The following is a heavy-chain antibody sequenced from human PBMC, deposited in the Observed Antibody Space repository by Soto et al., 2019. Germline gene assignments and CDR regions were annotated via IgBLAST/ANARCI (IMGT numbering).Heavy chain of an antibody. CDR2: INNSGGIT. J-gene: IGHJ4*02. CDR1: GFTFSSYA. CDR3: AKFSYDSSGYLFDY. V-gene: IGHV3-23*01. D-gene: IGHD3-22*01. Sequence: GGSLRLSCAASGFTFSSYAMSWVRQAPGKGLEWVSAINNSGGITYYADSVKGRFTTSRDNSKNTLYLQMNSLRAEDTAVYYCAKFSYDSSGYLFDYWGQGTLVTVSS.